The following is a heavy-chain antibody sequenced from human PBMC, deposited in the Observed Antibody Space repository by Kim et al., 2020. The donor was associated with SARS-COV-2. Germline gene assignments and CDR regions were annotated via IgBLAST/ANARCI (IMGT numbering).Heavy chain of an antibody. V-gene: IGHV5-51*01. CDR3: ARRHSGGYYYDS. D-gene: IGHD3-22*01. J-gene: IGHJ5*01. Sequence: RYSPSFQGKFTFSPDKSTSTAYLPWSSLRASDTAIYYCARRHSGGYYYDSWGQGTLITVSS.